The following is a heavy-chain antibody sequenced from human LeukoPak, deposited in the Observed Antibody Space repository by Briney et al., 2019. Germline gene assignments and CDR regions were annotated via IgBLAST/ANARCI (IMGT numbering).Heavy chain of an antibody. D-gene: IGHD3-22*01. CDR3: AKDRLEWGGRDSSRAGAFDI. Sequence: GGSLRLSCAASGFTFSSYWMSWVRQAPGKGLEWVSGISWNSGSIGYADSVKGRFTISRDNAKNSLYLQMNSLRAEDTALYYCAKDRLEWGGRDSSRAGAFDIWGQGTMVTVSS. J-gene: IGHJ3*02. V-gene: IGHV3-9*01. CDR1: GFTFSSYW. CDR2: ISWNSGSI.